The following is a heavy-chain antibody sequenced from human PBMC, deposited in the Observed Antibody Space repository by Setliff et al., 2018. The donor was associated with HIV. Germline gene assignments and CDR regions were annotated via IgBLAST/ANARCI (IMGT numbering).Heavy chain of an antibody. J-gene: IGHJ6*03. Sequence: SSETLSLTCTVSDSGTYYWSWIRQPAGKGLEWIGRVSSRGDTNYNPSLKSRVTMSVDTSKNQFSLKLSSVTAADTAVYYCARVSCSSWYSIPRYYYYSMDVWGNGTTVTVSS. CDR2: VSSRGDT. CDR1: DSGTYY. CDR3: ARVSCSSWYSIPRYYYYSMDV. V-gene: IGHV4-4*07. D-gene: IGHD6-13*01.